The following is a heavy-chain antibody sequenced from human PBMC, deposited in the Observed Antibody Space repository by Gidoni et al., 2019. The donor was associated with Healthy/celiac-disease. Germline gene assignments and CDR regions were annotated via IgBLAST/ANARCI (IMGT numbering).Heavy chain of an antibody. CDR1: GFTFDDYA. V-gene: IGHV3-9*01. CDR2: ISWNSGSI. CDR3: AKDREGRGELTNAYDY. J-gene: IGHJ4*02. D-gene: IGHD1-26*01. Sequence: EVQLVESGGGLVQPGRSLRLSCAASGFTFDDYAMHWVRQAPGKGLEWVSGISWNSGSIGYADSVKGRFTISRDNAKNSLYLQMNSLRAEDTALYYCAKDREGRGELTNAYDYWGQGTLVTVSS.